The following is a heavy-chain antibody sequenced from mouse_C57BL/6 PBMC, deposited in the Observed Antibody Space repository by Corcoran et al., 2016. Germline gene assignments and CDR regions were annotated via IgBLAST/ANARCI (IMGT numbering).Heavy chain of an antibody. Sequence: QIQLQQSGPELVKPGASVKISCKASGYTFTDYYINWVKQRPGQGLEWIGWIYPGSGNTKYNEKLKGKATLTVDTSSSTAYMQLSSLTSEDSAVYFCARQQIYYGNPYAMDYWDQGTSVTVSS. J-gene: IGHJ4*01. CDR1: GYTFTDYY. V-gene: IGHV1-84*01. CDR2: IYPGSGNT. D-gene: IGHD2-1*01. CDR3: ARQQIYYGNPYAMDY.